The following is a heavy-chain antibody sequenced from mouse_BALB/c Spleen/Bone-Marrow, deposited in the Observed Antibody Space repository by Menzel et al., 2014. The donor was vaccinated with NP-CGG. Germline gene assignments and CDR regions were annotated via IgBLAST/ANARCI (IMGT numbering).Heavy chain of an antibody. D-gene: IGHD1-1*01. CDR1: GFTFSNFG. CDR3: ARRASPTGPLDY. V-gene: IGHV5-17*02. Sequence: DVMLVESGGGLVQPGGSRKLSCAASGFTFSNFGMHWVRQAPEKGLEWVAYISSGSSTIYYADTVKGRFTISRDNPKNTQFLQMTSLRSEDAAMYYCARRASPTGPLDYWGQGTLVTVSS. J-gene: IGHJ4*01. CDR2: ISSGSSTI.